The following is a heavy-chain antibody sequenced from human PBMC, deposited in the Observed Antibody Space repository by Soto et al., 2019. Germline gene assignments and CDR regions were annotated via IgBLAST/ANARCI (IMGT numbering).Heavy chain of an antibody. CDR1: GFTVSTYY. J-gene: IGHJ4*02. CDR3: ARDRGVCSGGACYSVYDY. V-gene: IGHV3-7*01. D-gene: IGHD2-15*01. Sequence: GGYLRLSCEASGFTVSTYYMTWVRHAPGEELEWVANIEEDGSEKYYVDSVKGRFTISRDNAKNSLYLQMNSLRDEDTAVYYCARDRGVCSGGACYSVYDYWGQGMLVTVSS. CDR2: IEEDGSEK.